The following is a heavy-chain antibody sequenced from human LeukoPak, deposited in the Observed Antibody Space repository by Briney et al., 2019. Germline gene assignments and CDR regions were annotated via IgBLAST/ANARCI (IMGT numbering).Heavy chain of an antibody. J-gene: IGHJ6*03. V-gene: IGHV3-7*01. D-gene: IGHD4-17*01. CDR3: ARDRVTTVRYYYYYYMDV. CDR2: IKQDGSEK. CDR1: GSTFSSYW. Sequence: GGSLRLSCAASGSTFSSYWMSWVRQAPGKGLEWVANIKQDGSEKYYVDSVKGRFTISRDNAKNSLYLQMNSLRAEATAVYYCARDRVTTVRYYYYYYMDVWGKGTTVTISS.